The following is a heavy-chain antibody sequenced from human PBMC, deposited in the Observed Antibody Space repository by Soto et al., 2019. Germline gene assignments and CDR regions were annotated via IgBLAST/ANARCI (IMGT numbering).Heavy chain of an antibody. V-gene: IGHV1-69*13. D-gene: IGHD4-17*01. J-gene: IGHJ6*02. CDR2: IIPIFGTA. CDR3: ARDQRGYGDYPAGYYYYGMDV. CDR1: GGTFSSYA. Sequence: ASVKVSCKASGGTFSSYAISWVRQAPGQGLEWMGGIIPIFGTANYAQKFQGRVTITADESTSTAYMELSSLRSEDTAVYYCARDQRGYGDYPAGYYYYGMDVWGQGTTVTVSS.